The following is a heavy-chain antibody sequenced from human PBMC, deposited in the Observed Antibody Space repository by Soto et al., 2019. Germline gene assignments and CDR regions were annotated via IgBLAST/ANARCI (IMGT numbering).Heavy chain of an antibody. CDR3: ARDPSPYTSGWYGIDF. CDR2: MSYDGTNT. Sequence: GGSLRLSCTASGFMFSAYAMLWVRQAPGKGLEWVAAMSYDGTNTYYADSVKGRFTISRDNSKSTLSLQMSSLTADDSAVYYCARDPSPYTSGWYGIDFWGLGTLVTVSS. V-gene: IGHV3-30-3*01. CDR1: GFMFSAYA. J-gene: IGHJ4*01. D-gene: IGHD6-19*01.